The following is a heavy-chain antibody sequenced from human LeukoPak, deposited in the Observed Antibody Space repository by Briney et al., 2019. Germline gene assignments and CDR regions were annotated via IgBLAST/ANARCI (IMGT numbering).Heavy chain of an antibody. J-gene: IGHJ4*02. D-gene: IGHD1-7*01. CDR3: ARGGWGTAIDY. V-gene: IGHV3-74*01. Sequence: PGGSLRLSCAASGFTFSSYWMHWVRQAPGKGLVWVSCISGGGSSTTYADSVKGRFTITRDNAKNTLDLQMNSLRAEDTAVYYCARGGWGTAIDYWAQGTLVTVSS. CDR1: GFTFSSYW. CDR2: ISGGGSST.